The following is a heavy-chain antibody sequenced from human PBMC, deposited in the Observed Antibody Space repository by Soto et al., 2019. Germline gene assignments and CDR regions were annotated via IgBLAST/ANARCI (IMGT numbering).Heavy chain of an antibody. CDR3: AKLPVDRVATTYYYYYMDV. CDR1: GFTFSSYA. Sequence: GGSLRLSCAASGFTFSSYAMSWVRQAPGKGLEWVSAISGSGGSKYYADSVKGRFTISRDNSKNTLYLQMNGLRAEDTAVYYCAKLPVDRVATTYYYYYMDVWGKGTTVTVSS. V-gene: IGHV3-23*01. J-gene: IGHJ6*03. D-gene: IGHD5-12*01. CDR2: ISGSGGSK.